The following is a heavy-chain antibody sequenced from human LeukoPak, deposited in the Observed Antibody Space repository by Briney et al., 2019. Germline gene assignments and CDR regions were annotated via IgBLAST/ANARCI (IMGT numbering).Heavy chain of an antibody. CDR1: GFTFSSYE. Sequence: GGSLRLSCAASGFTFSSYEMNWVRQAPGKGLEWASSISSSSRYIYYADSVKGRFTISRDDAKNSLYLQMNSLRAEDTAVYYCAKDFDNPSAQISAIDYWGQGTLVTVSS. CDR3: AKDFDNPSAQISAIDY. V-gene: IGHV3-21*01. J-gene: IGHJ4*02. D-gene: IGHD3-9*01. CDR2: ISSSSRYI.